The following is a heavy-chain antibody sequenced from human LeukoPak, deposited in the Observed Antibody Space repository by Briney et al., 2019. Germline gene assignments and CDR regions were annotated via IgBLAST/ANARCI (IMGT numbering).Heavy chain of an antibody. J-gene: IGHJ4*02. CDR1: GFTFSTYA. CDR2: IYSGGNT. Sequence: GGSLRLSCVTSGFTFSTYAMSWVRQAPGKGLEWVSVIYSGGNTYYADSVKGRFTISRDNSKNTLYLQMNSLRAEDTAVYYCARDRGYCSSTSCYEGGDYFDYWGQGTLVTVSS. CDR3: ARDRGYCSSTSCYEGGDYFDY. V-gene: IGHV3-53*01. D-gene: IGHD2-2*01.